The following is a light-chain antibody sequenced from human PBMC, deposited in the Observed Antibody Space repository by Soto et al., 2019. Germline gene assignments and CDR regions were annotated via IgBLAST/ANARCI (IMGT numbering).Light chain of an antibody. V-gene: IGKV3-15*01. J-gene: IGKJ4*01. Sequence: ETVMTQSPVALSVSPGDTAGRSCRASQRVSNHFAWYQQEPGQAPRLLIYAASTRAAGVPVRFSGSGSETEFTLTIRSLQSEDFAVYYCQQYGSSVIFGGGTKVDIK. CDR1: QRVSNH. CDR3: QQYGSSVI. CDR2: AAS.